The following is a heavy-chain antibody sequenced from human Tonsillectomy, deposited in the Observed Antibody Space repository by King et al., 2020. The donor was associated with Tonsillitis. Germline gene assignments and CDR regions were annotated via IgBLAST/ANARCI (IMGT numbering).Heavy chain of an antibody. V-gene: IGHV1-18*04. CDR1: GYTFTSYG. Sequence: VQLVESGAEVKKPGASVKVSCPASGYTFTSYGITWVRQAPGQEPEWMGWIRVYTGNTEYAQKLQGRVTMTADTSTSTAYMELRRRTSDDTAVYYCARVISGSYRFYFDYWGQGTLVTVSS. CDR2: IRVYTGNT. D-gene: IGHD1-26*01. J-gene: IGHJ4*02. CDR3: ARVISGSYRFYFDY.